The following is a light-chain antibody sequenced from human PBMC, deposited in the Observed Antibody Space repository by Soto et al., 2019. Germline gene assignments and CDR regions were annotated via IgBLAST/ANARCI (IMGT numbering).Light chain of an antibody. J-gene: IGKJ1*01. CDR3: QQYNNFRWT. CDR2: DAS. CDR1: QSVRSN. V-gene: IGKV3-15*01. Sequence: ERVMTQSPATLSVSPGERATLSCRASQSVRSNLAWYQQKPGQAPRLLIYDASTRATGIPARFSGSGSGTEFTLTISSLQPDDVATYYCQQYNNFRWTFGQGTKVDIK.